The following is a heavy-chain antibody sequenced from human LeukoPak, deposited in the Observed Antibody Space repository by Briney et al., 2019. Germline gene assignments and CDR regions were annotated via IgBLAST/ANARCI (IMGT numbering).Heavy chain of an antibody. J-gene: IGHJ4*02. V-gene: IGHV3-53*01. CDR2: IYTGGST. Sequence: GGSQRLSCAASGFTVSNNYMSWVRQAPGKGLEWVSVIYTGGSTYYADSVKGRFTISRDNSKNMLYLQMNSLRAEDTAVYYCAKGGSASHFDYWGQGTLVTVSS. CDR1: GFTVSNNY. CDR3: AKGGSASHFDY. D-gene: IGHD2-2*01.